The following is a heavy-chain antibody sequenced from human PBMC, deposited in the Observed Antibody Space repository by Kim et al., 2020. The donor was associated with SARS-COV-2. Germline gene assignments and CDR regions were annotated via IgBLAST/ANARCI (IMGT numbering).Heavy chain of an antibody. D-gene: IGHD3-9*01. CDR3: AKAPDFDWLLSYFDY. V-gene: IGHV3-9*01. CDR1: GFTFGDYA. Sequence: GGSLRLSSAASGFTFGDYAMHWVRQAPGKGLEWVSGISWNSGSIGYADSVKGRFTISRDNAKNSLYLQMNSMRAEDTALYYCAKAPDFDWLLSYFDYWGQGNLVTVSS. J-gene: IGHJ4*02. CDR2: ISWNSGSI.